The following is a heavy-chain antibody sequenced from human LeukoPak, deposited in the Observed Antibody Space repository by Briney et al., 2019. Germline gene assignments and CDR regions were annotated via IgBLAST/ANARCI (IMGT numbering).Heavy chain of an antibody. CDR2: ISYDGSNK. Sequence: PGGSLRLSCAASGFTFSSYAMHWVRQAPGKGLEWVAVISYDGSNKYYADSVKGRFTISRDNSKNTLYLQMNSLRAEDTAVYYCARGIGGNRGYSGYESTDDLDYWGQGTLVTVSS. J-gene: IGHJ4*02. CDR3: ARGIGGNRGYSGYESTDDLDY. CDR1: GFTFSSYA. V-gene: IGHV3-30*04. D-gene: IGHD5-12*01.